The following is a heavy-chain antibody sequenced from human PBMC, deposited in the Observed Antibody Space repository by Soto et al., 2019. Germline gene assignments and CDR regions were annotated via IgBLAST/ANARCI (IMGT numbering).Heavy chain of an antibody. CDR1: GDSISSRNW. Sequence: QVQLQESGPGLVKPSETLSLTCAVSGDSISSRNWWSWVRQTPGKGLEYIGEIHHSGSTNYNPSLKSRVTMSVDKSKNQFSLTLNSVTAADTAIYYCARRKLEMMYVGWFDPWGQGTLVTFSS. CDR3: ARRKLEMMYVGWFDP. D-gene: IGHD2-8*01. J-gene: IGHJ5*02. V-gene: IGHV4-4*02. CDR2: IHHSGST.